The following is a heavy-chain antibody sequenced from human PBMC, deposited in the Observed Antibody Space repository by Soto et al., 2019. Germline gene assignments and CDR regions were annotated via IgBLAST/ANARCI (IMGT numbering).Heavy chain of an antibody. J-gene: IGHJ4*02. Sequence: GGSLRLSCAASGFTFNTYAMSWVRQAPGKGLEWVSAISGSGGSTYYADSVKGRFTISRDNSKNTLYLQMNSLRAEDTAVYYCAKGVRQWLVGYFDYWGQGTLVTVSS. D-gene: IGHD6-19*01. CDR3: AKGVRQWLVGYFDY. CDR1: GFTFNTYA. CDR2: ISGSGGST. V-gene: IGHV3-23*01.